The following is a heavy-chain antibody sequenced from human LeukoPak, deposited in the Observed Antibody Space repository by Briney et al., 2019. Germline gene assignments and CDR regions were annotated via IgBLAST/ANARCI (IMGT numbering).Heavy chain of an antibody. J-gene: IGHJ5*02. D-gene: IGHD3-10*01. CDR1: GFTFSSYQ. Sequence: GGSLRLSCAASGFTFSSYQMNWVRQAPGKGLEWVSYISTSGSTIYYADSVKGRFTISRDNAKNSLYLQMNSLRAEDTAVYYCARVSRGSGGWFDPWGQGTLVTVSS. V-gene: IGHV3-48*03. CDR2: ISTSGSTI. CDR3: ARVSRGSGGWFDP.